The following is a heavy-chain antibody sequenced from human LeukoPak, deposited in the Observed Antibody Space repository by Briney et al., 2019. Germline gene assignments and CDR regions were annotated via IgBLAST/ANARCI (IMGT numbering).Heavy chain of an antibody. CDR1: GFTFSNYG. V-gene: IGHV3-30*02. CDR2: IRYE. Sequence: GGSLGLSCAASGFTFSNYGIHWVRQAPGKGLEWVAFIRYEYYADSVKGRFTISRDNSKNTLYLQMNSLRAEDTAVYYCAKDSVKVTTVRRVPHYMDVWGKGTTVTISS. D-gene: IGHD4-17*01. CDR3: AKDSVKVTTVRRVPHYMDV. J-gene: IGHJ6*03.